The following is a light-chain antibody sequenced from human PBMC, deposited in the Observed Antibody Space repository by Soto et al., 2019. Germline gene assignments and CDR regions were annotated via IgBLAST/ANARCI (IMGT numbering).Light chain of an antibody. CDR3: GAWDVSQNAYD. Sequence: QSVLTQPPSASGTPGRRVTISCSGCSSNIGSNSATWYQQLPGTAPKLLIYNNIARPSGVPDRFSGSTAGTSASLAISGLQSEDEADYYCGAWDVSQNAYDFGVGTKHTVL. CDR2: NNI. V-gene: IGLV1-44*01. J-gene: IGLJ1*01. CDR1: SSNIGSNS.